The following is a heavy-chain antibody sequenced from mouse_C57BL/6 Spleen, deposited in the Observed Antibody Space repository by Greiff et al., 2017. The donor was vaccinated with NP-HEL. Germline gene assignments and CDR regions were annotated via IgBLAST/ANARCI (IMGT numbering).Heavy chain of an antibody. V-gene: IGHV5-17*01. CDR3: ARRGTGYFDV. CDR2: ISSGSSTI. CDR1: GFTFSDYG. J-gene: IGHJ1*03. Sequence: EVKLVESGGGLVKPGGSLKLSCAASGFTFSDYGMHWVRQAPEKGLEWVAYISSGSSTIYYADTVKGRFTISRDNAKNTLFLQMTSLRSKDTAMYYCARRGTGYFDVWGTGTTVTVSS. D-gene: IGHD3-3*01.